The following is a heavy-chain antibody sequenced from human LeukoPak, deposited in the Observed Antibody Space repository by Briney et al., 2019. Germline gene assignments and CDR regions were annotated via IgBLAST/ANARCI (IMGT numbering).Heavy chain of an antibody. D-gene: IGHD6-19*01. CDR3: ARGGGSGWYLDY. V-gene: IGHV3-21*01. CDR1: GFTFSSYS. CDR2: ISSSSSYI. Sequence: GGSLRLSCAASGFTFSSYSMNWVRQAPGKGREWVSSISSSSSYIYYADSVKGRFTISRDNAKNSLYLQMNSLRAEDTAVYYCARGGGSGWYLDYWGQGTLVTVSS. J-gene: IGHJ4*02.